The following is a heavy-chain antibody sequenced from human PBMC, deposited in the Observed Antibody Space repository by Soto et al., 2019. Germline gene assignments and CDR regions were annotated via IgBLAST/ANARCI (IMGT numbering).Heavy chain of an antibody. J-gene: IGHJ5*02. CDR3: ARVRPWFDP. V-gene: IGHV4-34*01. Sequence: SETLSLTCAVYGGSFSGYYWSWIRQPPGKGLEWIGEINHSGSTNYNPSLKSRVTISVDTSKNQFSLKLSSVTAADTAVYYCARVRPWFDPWGQGTLVTVSS. CDR1: GGSFSGYY. CDR2: INHSGST.